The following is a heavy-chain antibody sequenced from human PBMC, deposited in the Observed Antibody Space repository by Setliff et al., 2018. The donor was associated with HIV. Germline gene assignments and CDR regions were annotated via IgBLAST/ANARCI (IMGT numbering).Heavy chain of an antibody. CDR2: IYYSGST. V-gene: IGHV4-30-4*08. Sequence: SLTCTVSGGSISSGNNYWSWIRQPPGKGLEWIAYIYYSGSTYYNPSLKSRVTISVDTSKNQFSLKLSSVTAADTAVYYCGRDSGRRNDAFDIWGQGTMVTVSS. CDR3: GRDSGRRNDAFDI. D-gene: IGHD3-10*01. J-gene: IGHJ3*02. CDR1: GGSISSGNNY.